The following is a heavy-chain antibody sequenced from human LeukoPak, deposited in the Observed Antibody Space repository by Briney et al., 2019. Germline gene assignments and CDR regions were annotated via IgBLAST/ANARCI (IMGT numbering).Heavy chain of an antibody. D-gene: IGHD5-18*01. CDR1: GYTFTNYA. CDR2: INTNTGNP. V-gene: IGHV7-4-1*02. J-gene: IGHJ4*02. Sequence: ASVKVSCKASGYTFTNYAMNWVRQAPGQGLEWMGWINTNTGNPTYAQGFTGRFVFSLDTSVSTAYLQISSLKAEDTAVYYCARSLTPMVPYYFDYWGQGTLVTVSS. CDR3: ARSLTPMVPYYFDY.